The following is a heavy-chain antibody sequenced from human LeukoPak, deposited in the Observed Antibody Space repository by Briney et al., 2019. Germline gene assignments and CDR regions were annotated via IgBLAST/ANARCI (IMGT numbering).Heavy chain of an antibody. V-gene: IGHV3-23*01. Sequence: GGSLRLSCAASGFTFRSYAMTWVRQAPGKGLEWVSGISGSGGSTYYADSVKGRFTVSRDNSKNTLYLQMNSLRAEDTAVYFCAKWHYFDSGDYFPTGWPHLGFDYWGQGTLVTVSS. CDR2: ISGSGGST. CDR1: GFTFRSYA. J-gene: IGHJ4*02. CDR3: AKWHYFDSGDYFPTGWPHLGFDY. D-gene: IGHD3-22*01.